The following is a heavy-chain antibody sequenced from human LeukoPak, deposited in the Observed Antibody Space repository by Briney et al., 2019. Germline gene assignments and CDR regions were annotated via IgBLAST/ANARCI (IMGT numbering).Heavy chain of an antibody. D-gene: IGHD4-17*01. CDR2: ISSSSSYT. V-gene: IGHV3-11*06. Sequence: PGGSLRLSCAASGFTFSDYYMSWIRQAPGKGLEWVSYISSSSSYTNYADSVKGRFTISRDNAKNSLYLQMNSVRAEDTAVYYCARVAYGDYLGYWGQGTLVTVSS. J-gene: IGHJ4*02. CDR3: ARVAYGDYLGY. CDR1: GFTFSDYY.